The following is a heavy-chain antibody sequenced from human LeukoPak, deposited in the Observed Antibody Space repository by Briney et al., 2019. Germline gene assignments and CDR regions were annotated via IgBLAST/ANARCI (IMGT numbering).Heavy chain of an antibody. CDR3: AKVRSSSSEYYFDY. J-gene: IGHJ4*02. Sequence: GGSLRLSCVASGFTFSTYGMSWVRQAPGKGLEWVAAVSSSGSGTYYPDSLKGRFTISRDNSKNTLYLQMNSLRAEDTAVYYCAKVRSSSSEYYFDYWGPGTLVTFSS. V-gene: IGHV3-23*01. CDR1: GFTFSTYG. D-gene: IGHD6-13*01. CDR2: VSSSGSGT.